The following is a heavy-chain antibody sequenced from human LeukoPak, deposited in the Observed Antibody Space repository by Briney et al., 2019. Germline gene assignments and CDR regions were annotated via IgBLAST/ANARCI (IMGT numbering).Heavy chain of an antibody. D-gene: IGHD6-13*01. CDR2: INHSGST. V-gene: IGHV4-34*01. Sequence: SETLSLTCAVYGGSFSGYYWSWLRQPPGKGLEWIGEINHSGSTNYNPSLKSRVTISVDTSKNQFSLKLSSVTAADTAVYYCARHPKEGIAAAGTFDYWGQGTLVTVSS. J-gene: IGHJ4*02. CDR3: ARHPKEGIAAAGTFDY. CDR1: GGSFSGYY.